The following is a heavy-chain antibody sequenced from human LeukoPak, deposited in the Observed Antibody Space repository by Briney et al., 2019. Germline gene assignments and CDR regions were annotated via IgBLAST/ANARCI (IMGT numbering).Heavy chain of an antibody. CDR1: GFTFSSYA. V-gene: IGHV3-23*01. D-gene: IGHD4-17*01. CDR3: ANAYGDYVAGGY. Sequence: GGSLRLSCAASGFTFSSYAMSWVRQAPGKGLEWVSAISGSGGSTYYADSVKGRFTISRDNSKNTLYLQMNSLRAEDTAVYYCANAYGDYVAGGYWGQGTLVTVSS. CDR2: ISGSGGST. J-gene: IGHJ4*02.